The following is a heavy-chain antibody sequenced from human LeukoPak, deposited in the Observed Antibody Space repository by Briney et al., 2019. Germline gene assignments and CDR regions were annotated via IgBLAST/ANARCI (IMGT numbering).Heavy chain of an antibody. Sequence: GGSLRLSCVASGFPFSSFAMSWVRQVPGKGLEWVSDISGSGGSTYYADSAKGRFTISRDNSKNTLYLQLNSLRLNDTAIFYCAKHRRSSLVTTYFDAWGQGILVAVSS. CDR2: ISGSGGST. V-gene: IGHV3-23*01. CDR1: GFPFSSFA. J-gene: IGHJ4*02. D-gene: IGHD2-21*02. CDR3: AKHRRSSLVTTYFDA.